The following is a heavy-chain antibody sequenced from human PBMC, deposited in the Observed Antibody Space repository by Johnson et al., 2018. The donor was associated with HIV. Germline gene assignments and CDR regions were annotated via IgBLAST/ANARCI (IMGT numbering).Heavy chain of an antibody. D-gene: IGHD3-22*01. V-gene: IGHV3-49*04. Sequence: VQLVESGGGLVQPGRSLRLSCTASGFTFGDYGMRWVRQAPGKGLEWVGSIRRTAYGGTPDSATSVKARLTISRDDSKRIAYLQMNSMKTEDTAVYYCSRVGYYYDNSGYYSDALDIWGQGTMVTVSS. J-gene: IGHJ3*02. CDR1: GFTFGDYG. CDR2: IRRTAYGGTP. CDR3: SRVGYYYDNSGYYSDALDI.